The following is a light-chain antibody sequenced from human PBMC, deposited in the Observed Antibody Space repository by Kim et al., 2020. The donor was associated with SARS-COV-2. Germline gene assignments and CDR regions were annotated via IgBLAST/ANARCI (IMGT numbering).Light chain of an antibody. CDR3: MQALQTPWT. Sequence: DIVLTQSPLSLPVTPGEPASISCRSSQSLLHSNGYNYLDWYLQKPGQSPQLLIYLGSNRASGVPDRFSGSGSSTDFTLKISRVEAEDVGVYYCMQALQTPWTFGQGTNVDIK. CDR1: QSLLHSNGYNY. J-gene: IGKJ1*01. V-gene: IGKV2-28*01. CDR2: LGS.